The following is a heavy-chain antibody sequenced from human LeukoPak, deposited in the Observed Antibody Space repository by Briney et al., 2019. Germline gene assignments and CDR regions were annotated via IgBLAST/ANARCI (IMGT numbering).Heavy chain of an antibody. V-gene: IGHV4-39*07. CDR1: GGSISSSGYY. Sequence: SETLSLTCTVSGGSISSSGYYWGWIRQPPGKGLEWIGSIYYSGSTYYNPSLKSRVTISVDTSKNQFSLKLSSVTAADTAVYYCARGDYCSGGSCYFDYWGQGTLVTVSS. J-gene: IGHJ4*02. D-gene: IGHD2-15*01. CDR3: ARGDYCSGGSCYFDY. CDR2: IYYSGST.